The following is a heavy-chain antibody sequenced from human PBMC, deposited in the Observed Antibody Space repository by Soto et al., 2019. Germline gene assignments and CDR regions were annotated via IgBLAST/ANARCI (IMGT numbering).Heavy chain of an antibody. CDR2: IYYSGST. J-gene: IGHJ4*02. Sequence: PSEPRSLTCTVSGGSISSYHWSWIRQPPGKGLEGIRYIYYSGSTNYNPSLKSRVTISVDTSNNQCSLKLSAVTAADTVVYYCATFSAVDERLIFDYWGQGSLVTVSS. CDR3: ATFSAVDERLIFDY. D-gene: IGHD2-21*01. V-gene: IGHV4-59*01. CDR1: GGSISSYH.